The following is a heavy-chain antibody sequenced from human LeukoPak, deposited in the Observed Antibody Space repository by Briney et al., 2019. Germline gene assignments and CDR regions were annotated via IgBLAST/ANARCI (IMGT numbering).Heavy chain of an antibody. J-gene: IGHJ5*02. V-gene: IGHV4-4*07. D-gene: IGHD1-26*01. Sequence: SETLSLTCTVSGASMSTYYWSWIRQPAGKGLEWIGHIYTSGSTSYNPSLESRVTMSVDTSKNQLSLKLTSVTAADTAVYFCARDQTKLGANDNWFAPWGQGTLVTVSS. CDR2: IYTSGST. CDR1: GASMSTYY. CDR3: ARDQTKLGANDNWFAP.